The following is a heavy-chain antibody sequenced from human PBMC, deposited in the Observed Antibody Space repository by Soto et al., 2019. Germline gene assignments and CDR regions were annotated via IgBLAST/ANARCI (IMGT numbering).Heavy chain of an antibody. CDR3: AHPRGYGVFDAVDI. CDR1: GFVFSTYA. V-gene: IGHV3-23*01. CDR2: ISNSGDRT. D-gene: IGHD4-17*01. Sequence: GGSLRLSCAASGFVFSTYAMNWVRQAPGKGLEWVSAISNSGDRTYYAESVRGRFTISRDNSINTLYLQMSGLRTEDTAIYYCAHPRGYGVFDAVDIWGQGTMVTVSS. J-gene: IGHJ3*02.